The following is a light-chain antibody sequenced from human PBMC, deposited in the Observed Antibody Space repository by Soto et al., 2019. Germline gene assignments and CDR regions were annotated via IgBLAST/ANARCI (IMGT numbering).Light chain of an antibody. CDR1: GSDIGAYDF. CDR2: DVR. CDR3: SSYTSTGSLVL. Sequence: QSVLTQPASVSGSPGQSITLSCTGTGSDIGAYDFVSWYQHHPNRAPKLLIYDVRHRPSGVSDRFSGSKSANTASLTISGLQAEDEAQYYCSSYTSTGSLVLFGGGTKLTVL. V-gene: IGLV2-14*03. J-gene: IGLJ2*01.